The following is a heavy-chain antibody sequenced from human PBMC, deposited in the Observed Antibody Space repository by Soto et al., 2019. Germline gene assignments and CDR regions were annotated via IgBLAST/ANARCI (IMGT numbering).Heavy chain of an antibody. CDR1: GVSIRGASYY. J-gene: IGHJ6*01. CDR3: ARDNYGAHYYDGIDA. Sequence: SETPSLTCTVSGVSIRGASYYWTSVRQHPGKGLEWIGYIYYSGNTNYNPSLKSRVIISVDTSKNQFSLKLSSVTAADTAVSYCARDNYGAHYYDGIDAWGQGNNDTVS. CDR2: IYYSGNT. D-gene: IGHD2-21*01. V-gene: IGHV4-31*03.